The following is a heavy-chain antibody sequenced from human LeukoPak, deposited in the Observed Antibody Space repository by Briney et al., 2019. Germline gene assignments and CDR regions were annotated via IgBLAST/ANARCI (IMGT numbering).Heavy chain of an antibody. D-gene: IGHD1-1*01. CDR2: ISPNSGGT. CDR3: AREGVDWNHSVYYFDY. J-gene: IGHJ4*02. Sequence: DSVKVSCKASGYTFTGYYMHWVRQAPGQGLEWMGWISPNSGGTNYAQKFQGRVTMTSDTSISTAYMELSRLRSDDTAVYYCAREGVDWNHSVYYFDYWGQGTLVTVSS. V-gene: IGHV1-2*02. CDR1: GYTFTGYY.